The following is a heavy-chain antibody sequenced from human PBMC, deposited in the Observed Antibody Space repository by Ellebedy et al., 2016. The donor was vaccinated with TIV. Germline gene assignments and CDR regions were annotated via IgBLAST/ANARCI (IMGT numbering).Heavy chain of an antibody. Sequence: GGSLRLSCAASGFTFSNFGMHWVRQAPGKGLEWVAAISYHESNKWYADSVRGRFTVFRDNSKNTLFLQLTSLRAEDTALYYCAKYSQGGYDLPLDSWGQGTRVTVSS. V-gene: IGHV3-30*18. J-gene: IGHJ5*01. CDR3: AKYSQGGYDLPLDS. D-gene: IGHD5-12*01. CDR1: GFTFSNFG. CDR2: ISYHESNK.